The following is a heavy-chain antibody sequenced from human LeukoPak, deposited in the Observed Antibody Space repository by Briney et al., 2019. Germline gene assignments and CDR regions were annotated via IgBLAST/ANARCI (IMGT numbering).Heavy chain of an antibody. V-gene: IGHV3-48*02. CDR3: AAQGRTAILGI. CDR1: GFTFNSYS. CDR2: ISSSSSL. D-gene: IGHD2-21*02. J-gene: IGHJ3*02. Sequence: GGSLRLSCAASGFTFNSYSMTWVRQAPGKGLEWVASISSSSSLSSDDSVRGGLTISRDNAKNSLYLELTSLRQEDPPVYYCAAQGRTAILGIWGQGTMVTVSS.